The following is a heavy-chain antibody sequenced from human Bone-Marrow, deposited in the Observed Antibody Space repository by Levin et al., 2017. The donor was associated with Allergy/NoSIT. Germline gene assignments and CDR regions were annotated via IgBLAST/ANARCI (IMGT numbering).Heavy chain of an antibody. V-gene: IGHV1-69*04. Sequence: GASVKVSCKAPGGTFSDHGIGWVRQAPGQGLEWMARIVPVLNVANYTQKFKGRITLTADKSTTTAYMELRSLTSEDTAIYYCTRERGYCAGGRCYSNSDHWGQGTLVIVSS. CDR3: TRERGYCAGGRCYSNSDH. J-gene: IGHJ5*02. CDR2: IVPVLNVA. D-gene: IGHD2-8*02. CDR1: GGTFSDHG.